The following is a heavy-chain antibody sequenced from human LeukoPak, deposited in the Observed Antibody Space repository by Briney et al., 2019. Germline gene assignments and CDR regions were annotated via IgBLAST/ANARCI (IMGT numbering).Heavy chain of an antibody. V-gene: IGHV3-30*04. CDR2: ISYDGSNK. J-gene: IGHJ4*02. CDR3: AKTPMAAAGDY. Sequence: GGSLRLSCAASGFTFSSYAMHWVRQAPGKGLEWVAVISYDGSNKYYADSVKGRFTISRDNSKNTLYLQMNSLRAEDTAVYYCAKTPMAAAGDYWGQGTLVTVSS. D-gene: IGHD6-13*01. CDR1: GFTFSSYA.